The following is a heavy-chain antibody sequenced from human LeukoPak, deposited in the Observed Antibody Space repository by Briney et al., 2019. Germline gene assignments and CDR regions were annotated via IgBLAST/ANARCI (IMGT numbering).Heavy chain of an antibody. V-gene: IGHV4-59*12. CDR2: IYYSGST. Sequence: PSETLSLTCTVSGGSTSSYYWSWIRQPPGKGLEWIGYIYYSGSTNYNPSLKSRVTISVDTSKNQLSLKLSSVTAADTAVYYCARGRKTMVRGVISSSSLYYYSYYMDVWGKGTTVTVSS. CDR3: ARGRKTMVRGVISSSSLYYYSYYMDV. D-gene: IGHD3-10*01. J-gene: IGHJ6*03. CDR1: GGSTSSYY.